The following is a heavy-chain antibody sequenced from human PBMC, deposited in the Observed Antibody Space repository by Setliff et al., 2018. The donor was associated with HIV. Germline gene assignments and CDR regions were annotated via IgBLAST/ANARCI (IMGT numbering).Heavy chain of an antibody. CDR1: GGSIGIRSYF. Sequence: PSETLSLTCTVSGGSIGIRSYFWGWIRQPPGKGLEWIGSVYSSGSTYYNPSLKSRVTVPVDTSKDQFSLRLSSVTVADTAVYYCASGQWLEHAFDIWGQGTVVTVSS. CDR3: ASGQWLEHAFDI. CDR2: VYSSGST. J-gene: IGHJ3*02. V-gene: IGHV4-39*01. D-gene: IGHD6-19*01.